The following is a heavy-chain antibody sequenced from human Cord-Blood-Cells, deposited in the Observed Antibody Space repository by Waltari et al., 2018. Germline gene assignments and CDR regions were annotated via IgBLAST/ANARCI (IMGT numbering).Heavy chain of an antibody. Sequence: QVQLVQSGAEVKKPGSSVKVSCRASGGTFSSYAISWVRQAPGQGLEWMGGIIPIFGTANYAQKFQGRVTITADESTSTAYMELSSLISEDTAVYYCAVVGTRIVATIRGVVDYWGQGTLVTVSS. CDR3: AVVGTRIVATIRGVVDY. D-gene: IGHD5-12*01. CDR1: GGTFSSYA. V-gene: IGHV1-69*01. CDR2: IIPIFGTA. J-gene: IGHJ4*02.